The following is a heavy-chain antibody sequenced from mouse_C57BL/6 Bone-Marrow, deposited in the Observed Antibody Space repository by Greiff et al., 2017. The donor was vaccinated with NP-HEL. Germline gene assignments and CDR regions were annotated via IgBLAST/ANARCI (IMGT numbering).Heavy chain of an antibody. D-gene: IGHD3-3*01. Sequence: QVQLQQPGAELVRPGSSVKLSCKASGYTFTSYWMHWVKQRPIQGLEWIGNIYPSDSETHYNQKFKDKATLTVDKSSSTAYMQLSSLTSEDSAVYYCAREGQLWFAYWGQGTLVTVSA. CDR2: IYPSDSET. CDR1: GYTFTSYW. J-gene: IGHJ3*01. V-gene: IGHV1-52*01. CDR3: AREGQLWFAY.